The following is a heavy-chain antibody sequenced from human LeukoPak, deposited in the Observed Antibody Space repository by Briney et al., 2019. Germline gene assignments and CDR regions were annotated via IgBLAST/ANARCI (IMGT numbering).Heavy chain of an antibody. J-gene: IGHJ6*04. CDR3: ARYYDFWSGPKAPV. D-gene: IGHD3-3*01. V-gene: IGHV3-11*01. Sequence: GGSLRLSCAASGFTFSDYYMSWIRQAPGKGLEWVSYISSSGSTIYYADSVKGRFTISRDNAKNSLYLQMNSLRAEDTAVYYCARYYDFWSGPKAPVWGKGTTVTVSS. CDR2: ISSSGSTI. CDR1: GFTFSDYY.